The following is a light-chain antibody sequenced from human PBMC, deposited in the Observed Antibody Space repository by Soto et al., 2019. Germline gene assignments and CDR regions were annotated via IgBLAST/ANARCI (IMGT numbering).Light chain of an antibody. CDR1: SSDVGGYNY. J-gene: IGLJ3*02. CDR3: SSYAASNNFYFV. Sequence: QSALTQPPSASGSPGQSVTISCTGTSSDVGGYNYVSWYQQYPGRAPKLMIYEVTKRPSGVPDRFSGSKSGNTASLTASRLQAEDEADYYCSSYAASNNFYFVFGGGTKLTVL. CDR2: EVT. V-gene: IGLV2-8*01.